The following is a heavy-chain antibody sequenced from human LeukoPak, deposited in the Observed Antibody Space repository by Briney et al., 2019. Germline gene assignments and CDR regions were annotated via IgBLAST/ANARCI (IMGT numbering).Heavy chain of an antibody. Sequence: GGSLRLSCAASGFTFSSYSMNWVRQAPGKGLEWVSSISSSSSYIYYADSVKGRFTISRDNAKNSLYLQMNSLRAEDTAVYYCARGGPYYYDSSGPGRDFDYWGQGTLVTVSS. CDR2: ISSSSSYI. J-gene: IGHJ4*02. CDR1: GFTFSSYS. D-gene: IGHD3-22*01. V-gene: IGHV3-21*01. CDR3: ARGGPYYYDSSGPGRDFDY.